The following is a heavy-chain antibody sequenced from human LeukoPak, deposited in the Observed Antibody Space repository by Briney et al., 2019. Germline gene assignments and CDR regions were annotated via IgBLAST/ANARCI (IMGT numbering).Heavy chain of an antibody. V-gene: IGHV4-39*01. J-gene: IGHJ6*02. D-gene: IGHD6-13*01. Sequence: SETLSLTCTVSGGSISSSSYYWGWIGQPPGKGLEWIGSIYYSGSTYYNPYLKSRVTISVDTSKNPFSLKLSAVTAADTAVYYWARGRRSSSSGFKDYYYYGMDVWGQGTTVTVSS. CDR3: ARGRRSSSSGFKDYYYYGMDV. CDR1: GGSISSSSYY. CDR2: IYYSGST.